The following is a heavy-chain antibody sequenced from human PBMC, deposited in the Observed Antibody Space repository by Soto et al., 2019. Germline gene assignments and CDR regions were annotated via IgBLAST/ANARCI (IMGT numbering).Heavy chain of an antibody. CDR1: GGSISSGGYS. CDR3: ARGVTTIFGVVNYFDY. J-gene: IGHJ4*02. Sequence: PSETLSLTCAVSGGSISSGGYSWSWIRQRPGKGLEWIGYIYHSGSTYYSPSLKSRVTISVDRSKNQFSLKLSSVTAADTAVYYCARGVTTIFGVVNYFDYWGQGTLVTVSS. CDR2: IYHSGST. V-gene: IGHV4-30-2*01. D-gene: IGHD3-3*01.